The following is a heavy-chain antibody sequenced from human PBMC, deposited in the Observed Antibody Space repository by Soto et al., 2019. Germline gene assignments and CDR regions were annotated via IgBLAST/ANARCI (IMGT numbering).Heavy chain of an antibody. CDR3: ARGYYGGNSASGNDY. J-gene: IGHJ4*02. CDR2: IYYSGSS. CDR1: GGSISSGDYY. Sequence: SETLSLPCTVSGGSISSGDYYWSWIRQPPGKGLEGIGYIYYSGSSYYNPSLTSRVTVSVDTSKNQFSLKLSSVTAADTAVYYCARGYYGGNSASGNDYWGQGTLVTVSS. V-gene: IGHV4-30-4*01. D-gene: IGHD4-17*01.